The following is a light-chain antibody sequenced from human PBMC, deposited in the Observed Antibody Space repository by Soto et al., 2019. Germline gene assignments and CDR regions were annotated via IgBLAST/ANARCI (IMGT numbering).Light chain of an antibody. Sequence: EIVLTQSPGTLSLSPGERATLSCRASQSVSSSYLAWYQQKPGQAPRLLIYGASSRATGIPDRFSVSASGTDFTLTISRLEPEGFAVYYCQHYGTSAVFGPGTKVDIK. CDR3: QHYGTSAV. V-gene: IGKV3-20*01. J-gene: IGKJ3*01. CDR2: GAS. CDR1: QSVSSSY.